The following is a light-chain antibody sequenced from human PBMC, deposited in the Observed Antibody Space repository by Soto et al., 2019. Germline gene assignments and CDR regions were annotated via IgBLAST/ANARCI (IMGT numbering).Light chain of an antibody. V-gene: IGKV3-15*01. Sequence: ETVMKQSPATLSLSTGERATLSCRASQSVGSNLVWYQQKPGQAPRFLIYGASTRATGIPARFRGSGSGTKFTLTIDSLQSEDFAVYHCQQYDDWPPAFGGGTKVDI. J-gene: IGKJ4*01. CDR2: GAS. CDR1: QSVGSN. CDR3: QQYDDWPPA.